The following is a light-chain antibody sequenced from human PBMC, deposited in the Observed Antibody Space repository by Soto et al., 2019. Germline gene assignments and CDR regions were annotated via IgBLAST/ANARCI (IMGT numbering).Light chain of an antibody. CDR2: AAS. V-gene: IGKV1-5*01. CDR3: QQIYSAPPT. J-gene: IGKJ4*01. Sequence: DIQMTQSPSTLSGSVGDRVTITCRASQTISSWLAWYRQKPGKAPKLLIYAASSLQSGVPSRFSGSGSETEFTLSISSLQPEDFAAYFCQQIYSAPPTFGGGTKVDIK. CDR1: QTISSW.